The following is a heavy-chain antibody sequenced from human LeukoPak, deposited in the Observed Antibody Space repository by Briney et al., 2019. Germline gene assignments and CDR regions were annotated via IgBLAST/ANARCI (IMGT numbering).Heavy chain of an antibody. V-gene: IGHV3-53*01. CDR1: GFTVSSNY. Sequence: GGSLRLSCAASGFTVSSNYMSWVRQAPGKGLEWVSVIYSGGSTYYADSVKGRFTISRDSSKNTLYLQMNSLRAEDTAVYYCARDRRGDYGDYGNYFDYWGQGTLVTVSS. CDR3: ARDRRGDYGDYGNYFDY. D-gene: IGHD4-17*01. J-gene: IGHJ4*02. CDR2: IYSGGST.